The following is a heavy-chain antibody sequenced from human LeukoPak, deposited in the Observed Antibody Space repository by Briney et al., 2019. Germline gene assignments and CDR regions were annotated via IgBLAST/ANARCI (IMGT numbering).Heavy chain of an antibody. J-gene: IGHJ4*02. V-gene: IGHV3-23*01. CDR2: ISGSGGPT. CDR3: ARARRIVGVGYFDY. CDR1: GITFSSYL. D-gene: IGHD1-26*01. Sequence: GGSLRLSCEASGITFSSYLMTWVRQGPGKGLEWVADISGSGGPTNYADSVKGRFTIPRDNSKNTLFLQMNSLRDGDTAIYYCARARRIVGVGYFDYWGQGTLVTVSS.